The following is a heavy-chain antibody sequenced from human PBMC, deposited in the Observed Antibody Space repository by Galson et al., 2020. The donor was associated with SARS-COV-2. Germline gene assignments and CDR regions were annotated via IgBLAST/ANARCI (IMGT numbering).Heavy chain of an antibody. J-gene: IGHJ4*02. V-gene: IGHV3-21*01. CDR3: AREESCSWHRVCNLVDY. CDR1: GFTFSSYS. CDR2: ISSSSSYI. D-gene: IGHD6-13*01. Sequence: GGSLRLSCAASGFTFSSYSMNWVRQAPGKGLEWVSSISSSSSYIYYADSVKGRFTISRDNAKNSLYLQMNSLRAEDTAVYYCAREESCSWHRVCNLVDYWGQGTLVTVSS.